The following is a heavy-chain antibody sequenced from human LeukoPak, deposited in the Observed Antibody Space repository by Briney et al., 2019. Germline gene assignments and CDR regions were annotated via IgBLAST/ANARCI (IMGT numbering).Heavy chain of an antibody. CDR1: GYTFTGYY. CDR3: AAAHFSRRAVDFDY. V-gene: IGHV1-2*02. J-gene: IGHJ4*02. D-gene: IGHD1-26*01. Sequence: GASVKVSCKASGYTFTGYYMHWVRQAPGQGLEWMGWINPNSGGTNYAQKFQGRVTMTRDTSISTAYMELSSLRSEDTAVYYCAAAHFSRRAVDFDYWGQGTLVTVSS. CDR2: INPNSGGT.